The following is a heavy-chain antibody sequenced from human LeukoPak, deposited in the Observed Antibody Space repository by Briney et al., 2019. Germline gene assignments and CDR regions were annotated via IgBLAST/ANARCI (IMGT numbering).Heavy chain of an antibody. CDR2: TYYRSQQWHS. CDR1: RDSVSSNGAS. V-gene: IGHV6-1*01. CDR3: GRETDFGVVTN. J-gene: IGHJ4*02. D-gene: IGHD3-3*01. Sequence: SQTLSLTSAISRDSVSSNGASWNWIRQSPSRGLEWLGRTYYRSQQWHSDYAPSVKGRITLNPDTSKNQFALQLNSMTPEDTAVYYCGRETDFGVVTNWGQGTLVTVSS.